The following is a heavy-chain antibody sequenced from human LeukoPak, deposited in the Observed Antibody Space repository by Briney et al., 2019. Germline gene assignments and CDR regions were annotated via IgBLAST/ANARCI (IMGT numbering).Heavy chain of an antibody. CDR1: GGSISSYY. Sequence: PSETLSLTCTVSGGSISSYYWSWIRQPPGKGLEWIGYIYYSGSTNYNPSLKSRVTISVDTSKNQFSLKLGSVTAADTAVYYCARDYPRYGDYGVGAFDIWGQGTMVTVSS. CDR2: IYYSGST. CDR3: ARDYPRYGDYGVGAFDI. J-gene: IGHJ3*02. D-gene: IGHD4-17*01. V-gene: IGHV4-59*01.